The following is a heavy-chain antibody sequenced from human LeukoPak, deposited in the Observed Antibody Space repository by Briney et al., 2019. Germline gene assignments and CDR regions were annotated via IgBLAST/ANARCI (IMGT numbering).Heavy chain of an antibody. Sequence: GGSLRLSCTASGFTFSSHWMTWVRQAPGKGLEWVANTNEAGSGQNYVGSVRGRFTVSRDNAKNSLYLQMNSLRVEDTAIYYCSNKRDYWGQGTLVTVSS. J-gene: IGHJ4*02. V-gene: IGHV3-7*01. CDR2: TNEAGSGQ. CDR3: SNKRDY. CDR1: GFTFSSHW.